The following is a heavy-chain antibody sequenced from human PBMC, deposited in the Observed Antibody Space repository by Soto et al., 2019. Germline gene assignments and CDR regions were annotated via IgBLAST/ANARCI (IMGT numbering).Heavy chain of an antibody. Sequence: DVQLVESGGGLVQPRGSLRLSCAASGFPFSTYPMHWVRQAPGKGLEWISYINSASTTTFHADSVKGRFTVSRDNAKNSLYLQLTSLGHEDTAVYYCTRDLSHWGQGTLVTVSS. CDR3: TRDLSH. J-gene: IGHJ4*02. CDR1: GFPFSTYP. V-gene: IGHV3-48*02. CDR2: INSASTTT.